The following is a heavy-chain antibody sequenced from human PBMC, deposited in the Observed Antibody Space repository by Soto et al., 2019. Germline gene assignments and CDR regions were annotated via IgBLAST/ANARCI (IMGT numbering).Heavy chain of an antibody. Sequence: PSETLSLTCTVSGDSISNYYWSWIRQAPGKGLEWIGYISYSGTTNSNPSLKSRVTISVDTSRNHFSLKLNSVTAADTAVYYCARHSTDDSSGYGWFDPWGQGTLVTVSA. CDR1: GDSISNYY. CDR2: ISYSGTT. V-gene: IGHV4-59*08. J-gene: IGHJ5*02. CDR3: ARHSTDDSSGYGWFDP. D-gene: IGHD3-22*01.